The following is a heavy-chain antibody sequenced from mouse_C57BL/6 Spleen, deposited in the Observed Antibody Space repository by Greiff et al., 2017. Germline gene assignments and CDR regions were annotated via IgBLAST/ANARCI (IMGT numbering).Heavy chain of an antibody. CDR3: ARAGGYYYFDY. D-gene: IGHD2-3*01. CDR1: GFTFSDYY. V-gene: IGHV5-16*01. Sequence: EVQLVESEGGLVQPGSSMKLSCTASGFTFSDYYMAWVRQVPEKGLEWVANINYDGSSTYYLDSLKSRFIISRDNAKNILYLQMSSLKSEDTATYYCARAGGYYYFDYWGQGTTLTVSS. J-gene: IGHJ2*01. CDR2: INYDGSST.